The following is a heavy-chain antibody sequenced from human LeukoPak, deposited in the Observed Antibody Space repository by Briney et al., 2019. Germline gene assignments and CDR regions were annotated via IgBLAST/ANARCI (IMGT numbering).Heavy chain of an antibody. CDR3: ARLEGIAAA. CDR1: GGSISSSSYY. J-gene: IGHJ4*02. Sequence: PSETLSLTCTVSGGSISSSSYYWGWIRQPPGKGLEWIGSIYYSGSTYYNPSLKSRVTISVDTSKNQFSLKLSSVTAADTAVYYCARLEGIAAAWGQGTLVTVSS. V-gene: IGHV4-39*01. CDR2: IYYSGST. D-gene: IGHD6-13*01.